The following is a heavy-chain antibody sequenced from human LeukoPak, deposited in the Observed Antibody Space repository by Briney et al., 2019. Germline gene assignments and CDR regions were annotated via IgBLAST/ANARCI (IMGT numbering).Heavy chain of an antibody. Sequence: ASVKVSCKASGGTFSSYAISWVRQAPGQGLEWMGGIIPIFGTANYAQKFQGRVTVTADESTSTAYMELSSLRSEDTAVYYCARVRYFDWLPDYWGQRTLVTVSS. D-gene: IGHD3-9*01. V-gene: IGHV1-69*01. J-gene: IGHJ4*02. CDR1: GGTFSSYA. CDR3: ARVRYFDWLPDY. CDR2: IIPIFGTA.